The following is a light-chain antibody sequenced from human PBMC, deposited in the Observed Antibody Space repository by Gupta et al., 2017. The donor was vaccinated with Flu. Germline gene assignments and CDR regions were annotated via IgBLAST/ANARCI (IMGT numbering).Light chain of an antibody. CDR1: QDINTY. CDR2: AAS. Sequence: DIQLTQSPSFLSASVGDRVTVTCRASQDINTYLAWYQQKPGKAPKLLIYAASTLQSGVPSRFSDSGSATEFTLTISSLQAEDLATYYCQQLNYYPLTFGGGTKVEIK. V-gene: IGKV1-9*01. CDR3: QQLNYYPLT. J-gene: IGKJ4*01.